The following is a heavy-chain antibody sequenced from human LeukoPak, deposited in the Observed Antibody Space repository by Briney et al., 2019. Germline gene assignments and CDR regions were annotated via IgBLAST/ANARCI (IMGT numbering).Heavy chain of an antibody. CDR1: GGSISSYY. CDR2: IYYSGST. Sequence: SEALSLTCTVSGGSISSYYWSWIRQPPGKGLEWIGYIYYSGSTNYNPSLKSRVTISVDTSKNQFSLKLSSVTAADTAVYYCARGGKYYGDYWYFDLWRRGTLVTVSS. CDR3: ARGGKYYGDYWYFDL. V-gene: IGHV4-59*01. J-gene: IGHJ2*01. D-gene: IGHD4-17*01.